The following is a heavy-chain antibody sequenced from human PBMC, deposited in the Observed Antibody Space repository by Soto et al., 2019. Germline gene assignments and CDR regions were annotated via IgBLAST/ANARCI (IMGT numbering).Heavy chain of an antibody. V-gene: IGHV6-1*01. CDR3: VRLIGNSWLDS. CDR1: GDSVSSNHAT. CDR2: TYYRSKWYY. Sequence: SQTLSLTCVISGDSVSSNHATWDWIRQSPSRGLEWLGRTYYRSKWYYDYALSVKSRITINPDTSNNQLSLQLNSVTPDDTTVDYCVRLIGNSWLDSWGQGTLVTFSS. D-gene: IGHD3-16*01. J-gene: IGHJ5*01.